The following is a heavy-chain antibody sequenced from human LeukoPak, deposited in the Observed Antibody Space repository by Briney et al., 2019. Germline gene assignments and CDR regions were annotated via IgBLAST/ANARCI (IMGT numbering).Heavy chain of an antibody. D-gene: IGHD6-13*01. V-gene: IGHV4-39*01. J-gene: IGHJ4*02. CDR3: ARLSIAADGGF. CDR1: GGSLRSTNYY. Sequence: PSETLSLTCTVSGGSLRSTNYYWGWIRPPPGKGLEWIGSIHYSGSTYYNPSLKSRITISGDTSNQFSLKLASVTAADTAMYYCARLSIAADGGFWGQGTLVTVSS. CDR2: IHYSGST.